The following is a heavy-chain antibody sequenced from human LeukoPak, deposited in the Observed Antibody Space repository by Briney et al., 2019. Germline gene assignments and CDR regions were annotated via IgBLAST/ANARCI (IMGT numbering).Heavy chain of an antibody. CDR3: ARDTDSSSWYYFDY. V-gene: IGHV3-30*04. D-gene: IGHD6-13*01. CDR2: ISYDGSNK. CDR1: GFTFSSYA. Sequence: GGSLRLSCAASGFTFSSYAMHWVRQAPGKGLEWVAVISYDGSNKYYADSVKGRFTISRDNSKNTLYPQMNSLRAEDTAVYYCARDTDSSSWYYFDYWGQGTLVTVSS. J-gene: IGHJ4*02.